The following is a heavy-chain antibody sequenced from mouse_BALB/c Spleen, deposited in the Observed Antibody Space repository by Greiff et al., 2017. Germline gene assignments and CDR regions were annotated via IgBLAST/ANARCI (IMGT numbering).Heavy chain of an antibody. CDR3: ARANYGNWAWFAY. CDR2: IWAGGST. V-gene: IGHV2-9*02. D-gene: IGHD2-1*01. CDR1: GFSLTSYG. J-gene: IGHJ3*01. Sequence: QVQLKESGPGLVAPSQSLSITCTVSGFSLTSYGVHWVRQPPGKGLEWLGVIWAGGSTNYNSALMSRLSISKDNSKSQVFLKMNSLQTDDTAMYYCARANYGNWAWFAYWGQGTLVTVSA.